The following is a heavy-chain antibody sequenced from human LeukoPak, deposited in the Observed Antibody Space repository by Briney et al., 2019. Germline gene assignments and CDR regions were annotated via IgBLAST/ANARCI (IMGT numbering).Heavy chain of an antibody. J-gene: IGHJ5*02. Sequence: GGSLRLSCAASGFTVSSNYMSWVRQAPGKGLEWVSVIYSGGSTYYADSVKGRFTISRDNSKNTLYLQMNSLRAEDTAVYYCAKEQQIPNWFDPWGQGTLVTVSS. CDR2: IYSGGST. CDR1: GFTVSSNY. V-gene: IGHV3-53*01. D-gene: IGHD6-13*01. CDR3: AKEQQIPNWFDP.